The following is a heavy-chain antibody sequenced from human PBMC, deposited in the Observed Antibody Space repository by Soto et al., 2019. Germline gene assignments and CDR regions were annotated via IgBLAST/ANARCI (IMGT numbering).Heavy chain of an antibody. Sequence: PSETLSLTCTVSGGSISSSSYYWGWIRQPPGKGLEWIGSIYYSGSTYYNPSLKSRVTISVDTSKNQFSLKLSSVTAADTAVYYCARDGSYDYVWGSYNHWGQGTLVTVSS. D-gene: IGHD3-16*01. CDR3: ARDGSYDYVWGSYNH. J-gene: IGHJ5*02. V-gene: IGHV4-39*02. CDR2: IYYSGST. CDR1: GGSISSSSYY.